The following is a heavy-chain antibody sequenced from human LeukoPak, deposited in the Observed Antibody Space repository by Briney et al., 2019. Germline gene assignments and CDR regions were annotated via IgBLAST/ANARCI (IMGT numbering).Heavy chain of an antibody. CDR3: ASIYVDTAMVFDY. D-gene: IGHD5-18*01. J-gene: IGHJ4*02. Sequence: SEPLSLTCAVYGGSFSGYYWSWIRQPPGKGLEWIGEINHSGSTNYNPSLKSRVTISVDTSKNQFSLKLSSVTAADTAVYYCASIYVDTAMVFDYWGQGTLVTVSS. V-gene: IGHV4-34*01. CDR2: INHSGST. CDR1: GGSFSGYY.